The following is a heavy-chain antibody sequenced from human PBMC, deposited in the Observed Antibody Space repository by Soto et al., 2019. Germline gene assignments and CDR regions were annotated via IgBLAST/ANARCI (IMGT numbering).Heavy chain of an antibody. CDR2: IYYSGST. CDR1: GGSISSGGYY. V-gene: IGHV4-31*03. D-gene: IGHD5-12*01. CDR3: ARSGEMATIKDAFEI. Sequence: SETLSFTCTVSGGSISSGGYYWSWIRQHPGKGLEWIGYIYYSGSTYYNPSLKSRVTISVDTSKNQFSLKLSSVTAADTAVYYCARSGEMATIKDAFEIWGQGTMVTVSS. J-gene: IGHJ3*02.